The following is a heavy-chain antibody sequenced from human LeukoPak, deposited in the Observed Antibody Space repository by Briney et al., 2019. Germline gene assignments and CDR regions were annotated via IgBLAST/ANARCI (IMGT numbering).Heavy chain of an antibody. CDR3: ARGGGYERTHYYYMDV. CDR1: GFTFNNYG. V-gene: IGHV3-30*02. CDR2: IRYNGNNQ. Sequence: GGSLRLSCAASGFTFNNYGMHWVRQAPGKGLEWVAFIRYNGNNQYYADSVKGRFTISRDNSKNTLYLQMNSLKGDDTAVYYCARGGGYERTHYYYMDVWGKGTTVTVSS. J-gene: IGHJ6*03. D-gene: IGHD5-12*01.